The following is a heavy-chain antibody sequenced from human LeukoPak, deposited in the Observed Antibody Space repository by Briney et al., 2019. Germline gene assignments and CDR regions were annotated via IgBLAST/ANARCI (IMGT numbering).Heavy chain of an antibody. V-gene: IGHV3-53*01. CDR2: IYSGGST. J-gene: IGHJ6*02. D-gene: IGHD4-23*01. Sequence: GGSLRLSCAASGFTVSSNYMSWVRQAPGKGLEWVSVIYSGGSTYYADSVKGRFTISRDNSKNTLYLQMNSLRAEDTAVYYCTTTLLGTPPWGYGMDVWGQGTTVTVSS. CDR3: TTTLLGTPPWGYGMDV. CDR1: GFTVSSNY.